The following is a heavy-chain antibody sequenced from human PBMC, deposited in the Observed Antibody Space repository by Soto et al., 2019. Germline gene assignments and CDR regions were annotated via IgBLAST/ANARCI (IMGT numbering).Heavy chain of an antibody. V-gene: IGHV1-18*01. CDR1: VYTFTSYG. CDR2: ISAYNGNT. J-gene: IGHJ4*02. CDR3: ARGKLELRRVTDFDY. Sequence: QVQLVQSGAEVKKPGASVKVSCKASVYTFTSYGISWVRQAPGQGLEWIGWISAYNGNTNYAQKLQGRVTMTTDTSTSTAYMELRSLRSDDTAVYYWARGKLELRRVTDFDYWGQGTLVTVSS. D-gene: IGHD1-7*01.